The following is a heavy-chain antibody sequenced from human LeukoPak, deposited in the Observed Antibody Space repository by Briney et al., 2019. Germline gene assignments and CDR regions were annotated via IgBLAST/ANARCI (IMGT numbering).Heavy chain of an antibody. Sequence: GGSLRLSCVAPGLTFSDYSIKWVRRAPGKGLEWVSSINSTSTSIYYADAVRGRFTISRENAKSSLYLQMDSLRSEDTAVYYCVRLRRNSDRSYYYYYYDSWGQGILVTVSS. CDR1: GLTFSDYS. CDR3: VRLRRNSDRSYYYYYYDS. CDR2: INSTSTSI. D-gene: IGHD3-10*01. V-gene: IGHV3-21*01. J-gene: IGHJ5*01.